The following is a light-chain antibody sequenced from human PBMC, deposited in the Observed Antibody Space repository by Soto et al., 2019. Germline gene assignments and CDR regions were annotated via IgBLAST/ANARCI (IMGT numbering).Light chain of an antibody. J-gene: IGLJ1*01. Sequence: QSVLTQPGSVSGSPGQSITISCTGTSRDIGNYNYVSWYQHHPGKAPKLMIYEVTSRPSGVSDRFSGSKSGMTASLTISGLQPEDEADYYCGSWDSSLSAYVFGTGTKVTVL. V-gene: IGLV2-14*01. CDR3: GSWDSSLSAYV. CDR1: SRDIGNYNY. CDR2: EVT.